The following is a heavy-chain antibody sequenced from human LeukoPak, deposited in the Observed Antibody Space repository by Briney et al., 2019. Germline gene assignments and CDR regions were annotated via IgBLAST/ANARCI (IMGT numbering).Heavy chain of an antibody. Sequence: GRSLRLSCAASGFTVRSNYMSWVRQAPGKGLEWVSVIYSGGSTYYADSVKGRFTISRDNSKNTLYLQMNSLRAEDTAVYYCAQALGDWYFDLWGRGTLVTVSS. D-gene: IGHD2-15*01. V-gene: IGHV3-53*01. CDR1: GFTVRSNY. CDR2: IYSGGST. J-gene: IGHJ2*01. CDR3: AQALGDWYFDL.